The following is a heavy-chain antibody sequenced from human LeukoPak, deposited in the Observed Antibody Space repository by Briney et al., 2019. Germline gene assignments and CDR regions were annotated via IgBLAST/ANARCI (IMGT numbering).Heavy chain of an antibody. J-gene: IGHJ2*01. V-gene: IGHV4-61*02. CDR2: IYTSGST. CDR1: GGSISSGSYY. D-gene: IGHD4-11*01. Sequence: PSETLSLTCTVSGGSISSGSYYWRWIRQPAGKGLEWIGRIYTSGSTNYNPSLKSRVTISVDTSKNQFSLKLSSVTAADTAVYYCARGHYMVGYFDLWGRGTLVTVSS. CDR3: ARGHYMVGYFDL.